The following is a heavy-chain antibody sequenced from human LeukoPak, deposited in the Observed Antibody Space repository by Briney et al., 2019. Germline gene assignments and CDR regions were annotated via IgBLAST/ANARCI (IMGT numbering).Heavy chain of an antibody. CDR3: ARDAYDYVSEP. CDR1: GFHFSSFW. J-gene: IGHJ5*02. CDR2: LNQDGSDK. Sequence: PGGSLRLSCAASGFHFSSFWMTWARQTPGKGLEWVANLNQDGSDKKYGDSVKGRFTISRDNAKNSLFLQMNNLRVEDTGLYYCARDAYDYVSEPWGQGTLVTVSS. V-gene: IGHV3-7*01. D-gene: IGHD3-10*02.